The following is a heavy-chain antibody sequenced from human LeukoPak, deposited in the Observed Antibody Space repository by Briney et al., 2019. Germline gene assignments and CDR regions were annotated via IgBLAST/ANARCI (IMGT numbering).Heavy chain of an antibody. CDR3: ARLSYVGVVIDY. CDR2: IYSSGNT. Sequence: KPSETLSLTCTVSSGSISSSSYYWGWIRQPPGKGLEWIGSIYSSGNTYYNPSLKSRVTISVDTSKNQLSLKLSSVTAADTAVYYCARLSYVGVVIDYRGQGTLVTVSS. J-gene: IGHJ4*02. CDR1: SGSISSSSYY. V-gene: IGHV4-39*01. D-gene: IGHD3-3*01.